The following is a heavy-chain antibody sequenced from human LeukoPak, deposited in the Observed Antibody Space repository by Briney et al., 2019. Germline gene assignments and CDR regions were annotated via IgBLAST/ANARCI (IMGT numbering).Heavy chain of an antibody. Sequence: GGSLRLSCAASGFTFSSYAMHWVRQAPGKGLEWVAVISYDGSNNYYADSVKGRFTISRDNSKNTLYLQMNSLRAEDTAVYYCAREVVPNRDFDYWGQGTLVTVSS. V-gene: IGHV3-30-3*01. CDR2: ISYDGSNN. CDR3: AREVVPNRDFDY. CDR1: GFTFSSYA. D-gene: IGHD2-2*01. J-gene: IGHJ4*02.